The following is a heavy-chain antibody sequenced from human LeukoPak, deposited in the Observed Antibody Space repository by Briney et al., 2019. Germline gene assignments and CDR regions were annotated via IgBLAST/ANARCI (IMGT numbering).Heavy chain of an antibody. V-gene: IGHV1-69*13. CDR2: IIPIFGTA. D-gene: IGHD6-19*01. Sequence: EASVKVSCKASGGTFSSYAISWVRQAPGQGLEWMGGIIPIFGTANYAQKFQGRVTITADESTSTAYMELSSLRSEDTAVYYCARDFSAVAGTSHFDYWGQGTLVTVSS. J-gene: IGHJ4*02. CDR3: ARDFSAVAGTSHFDY. CDR1: GGTFSSYA.